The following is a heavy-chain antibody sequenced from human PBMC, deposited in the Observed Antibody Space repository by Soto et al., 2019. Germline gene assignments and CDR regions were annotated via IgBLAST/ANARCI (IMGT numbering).Heavy chain of an antibody. CDR2: IYSGGST. D-gene: IGHD6-19*01. Sequence: EVPLVESGGGLVQPGGSLRLSCAASGFTVSSNYMSWVRQAPGKGLEWVSVIYSGGSTNYADSVKGRFTISRHNSKNTLYLQMNSLRAEDTAVYYCARLGYSSGWNGWFDPWGQGTLVTVSS. CDR1: GFTVSSNY. J-gene: IGHJ5*02. CDR3: ARLGYSSGWNGWFDP. V-gene: IGHV3-53*04.